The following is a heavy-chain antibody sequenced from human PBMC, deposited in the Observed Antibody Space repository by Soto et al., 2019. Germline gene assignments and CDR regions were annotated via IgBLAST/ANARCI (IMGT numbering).Heavy chain of an antibody. CDR1: GYTFTNFG. V-gene: IGHV1-18*01. CDR3: ARGRYCSSISCSLGVEFDS. D-gene: IGHD2-2*01. Sequence: GASVKVSCKASGYTFTNFGINWVRQAPGQGLEWVGWISTYSGNTNYAQKVQGRVTMTTDTSTSTAYMELRSLRSDDTAVYYCARGRYCSSISCSLGVEFDSWGQGTLVTVSS. CDR2: ISTYSGNT. J-gene: IGHJ4*02.